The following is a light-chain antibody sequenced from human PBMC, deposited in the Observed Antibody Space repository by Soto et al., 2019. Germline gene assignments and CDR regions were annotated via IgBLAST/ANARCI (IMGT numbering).Light chain of an antibody. CDR2: GAS. Sequence: EIVVTQSPAILSVSPGERATLSCRASQSVSSNLAWYQQKPGQAPRLLIYGASTRATGIPARFSGSGSGTEFTLTISSLQSGDFAVYYCQQYNNWPRTFGQGTKV. CDR3: QQYNNWPRT. V-gene: IGKV3-15*01. CDR1: QSVSSN. J-gene: IGKJ1*01.